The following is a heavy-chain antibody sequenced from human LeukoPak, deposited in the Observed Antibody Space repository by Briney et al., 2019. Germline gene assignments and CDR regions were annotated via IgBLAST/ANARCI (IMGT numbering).Heavy chain of an antibody. Sequence: GGSLRLSCAASGFTFSSYAMSWVRQAPGKGLEWVSALSGSGGSTYYADTVKGRFTISRDNSKNTLYMQMNSLRAEDTAVYYCAKDAYSGYDPHFDYWGQGTLVTVFS. CDR1: GFTFSSYA. CDR2: LSGSGGST. J-gene: IGHJ4*02. D-gene: IGHD5-12*01. V-gene: IGHV3-23*01. CDR3: AKDAYSGYDPHFDY.